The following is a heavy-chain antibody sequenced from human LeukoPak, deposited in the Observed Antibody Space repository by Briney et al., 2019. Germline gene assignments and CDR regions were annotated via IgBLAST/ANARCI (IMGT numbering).Heavy chain of an antibody. CDR3: ARELAAGVSPSFDY. J-gene: IGHJ4*02. V-gene: IGHV3-23*01. Sequence: GGSLRLSCAASRFTFSSYAMSWVRQAPGKGLEWVSGINTSGGSTHYADSVKGRFTISRDNSKSTLYLQMNSLRAEDTAVYYCARELAAGVSPSFDYWGQGTLVTVSS. CDR1: RFTFSSYA. D-gene: IGHD6-13*01. CDR2: INTSGGST.